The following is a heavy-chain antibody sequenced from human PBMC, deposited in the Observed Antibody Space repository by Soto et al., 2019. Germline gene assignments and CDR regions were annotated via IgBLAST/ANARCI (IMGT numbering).Heavy chain of an antibody. Sequence: ASVKVSCKASGYTFTGHYMHWARQAPGQGLEWMGWINPNSGGTNYAQKFQGRVTMTRDTSISTAYMELSRLGSDDTAIYYCARWWNDEEWVETMDVWGQGTTVTVS. D-gene: IGHD1-1*01. CDR3: ARWWNDEEWVETMDV. CDR2: INPNSGGT. CDR1: GYTFTGHY. J-gene: IGHJ6*01. V-gene: IGHV1-2*02.